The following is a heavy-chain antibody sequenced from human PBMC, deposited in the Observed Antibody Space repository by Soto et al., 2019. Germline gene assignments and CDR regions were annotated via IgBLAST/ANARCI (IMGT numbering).Heavy chain of an antibody. CDR3: TRVYSSSYHYFDY. CDR1: GFTVSSYH. V-gene: IGHV3-66*01. Sequence: SGGSLRLSCAASGFTVSSYHMSWVRQAPGKGLEWVSIIYSAGSADFADSVKGRFTISRDNSKNTLYLQMSSLRAEDTAVYYCTRVYSSSYHYFDYWGQGTLVTVSS. CDR2: IYSAGSA. D-gene: IGHD6-13*01. J-gene: IGHJ4*01.